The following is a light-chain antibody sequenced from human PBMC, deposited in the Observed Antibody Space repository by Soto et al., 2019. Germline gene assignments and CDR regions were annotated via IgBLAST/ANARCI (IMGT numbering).Light chain of an antibody. V-gene: IGKV3-20*01. CDR1: QSVSNSY. CDR2: GAS. J-gene: IGKJ1*01. CDR3: QQYGGSPWT. Sequence: EIVLTQSPGTLSLSPGERANLSCRASQSVSNSYLAWYQQKPGQAPRLLIYGASSRATGIPDRFSGSGSGTDFALTISRLEPEDFAVYHCQQYGGSPWTFGQGTKVEIK.